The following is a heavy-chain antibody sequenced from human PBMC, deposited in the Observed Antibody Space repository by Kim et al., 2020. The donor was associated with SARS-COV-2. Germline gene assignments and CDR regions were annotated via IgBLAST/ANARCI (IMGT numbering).Heavy chain of an antibody. D-gene: IGHD2-21*01. CDR1: GGSISSSNW. V-gene: IGHV4-4*02. CDR2: IYHSGST. J-gene: IGHJ6*02. CDR3: ARLSLAYCGGSNTAEDCIPENYYYYYGMDV. Sequence: SETLSLTCAVSGGSISSSNWWSWVRQPPGKGLEWIGEIYHSGSTNYNPSLKSRVTISVDKSKNQFSLKLSSVTAADTAVYYCARLSLAYCGGSNTAEDCIPENYYYYYGMDVWGQGTTVTVSS.